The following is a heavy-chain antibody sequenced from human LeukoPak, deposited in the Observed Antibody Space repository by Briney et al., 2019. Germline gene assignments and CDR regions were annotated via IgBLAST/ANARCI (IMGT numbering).Heavy chain of an antibody. V-gene: IGHV4-34*01. CDR1: GGSFSGYY. D-gene: IGHD6-19*01. CDR2: INHSGST. Sequence: SETLSLTCAVYGGSFSGYYWSWIRQPPGKGLEWIGEINHSGSTNYNPSLKSRVTISVDTSKNQFSLKLSSVTAADTAVYYCARGQLAVAGPLYYFDYWGQGTLVTVSS. J-gene: IGHJ4*02. CDR3: ARGQLAVAGPLYYFDY.